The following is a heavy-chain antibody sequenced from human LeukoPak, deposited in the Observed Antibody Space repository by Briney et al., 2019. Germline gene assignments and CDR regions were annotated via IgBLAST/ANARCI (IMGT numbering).Heavy chain of an antibody. CDR1: GGSISSYY. V-gene: IGHV4-59*01. D-gene: IGHD3-22*01. CDR2: IYYSGST. J-gene: IGHJ4*02. Sequence: SSQTLSLTCTVSGGSISSYYWSWIRQPPGKGLEWIGYIYYSGSTNYNPSLKSRVTISVDTSKNQFSLKLSSVTAADTAVYYCARESDSSGYYPDYWGQGTLVTVSS. CDR3: ARESDSSGYYPDY.